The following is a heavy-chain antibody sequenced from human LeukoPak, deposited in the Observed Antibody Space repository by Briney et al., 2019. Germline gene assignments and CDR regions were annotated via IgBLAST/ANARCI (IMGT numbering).Heavy chain of an antibody. CDR2: INTNNGGT. V-gene: IGHV1-2*02. J-gene: IGHJ4*02. CDR3: ARGRGSTSSNFDY. Sequence: ASVKVSCKASGYTFTGYYMHWVRQAPGQGLEWMGWINTNNGGTNYAQQFQGRVTMTRDTSISTAYMELSRLTSDDTAVYYCARGRGSTSSNFDYWGQGTLVTVSS. D-gene: IGHD2-2*01. CDR1: GYTFTGYY.